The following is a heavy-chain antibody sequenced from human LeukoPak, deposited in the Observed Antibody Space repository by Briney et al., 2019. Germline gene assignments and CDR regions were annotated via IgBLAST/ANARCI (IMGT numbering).Heavy chain of an antibody. CDR1: GFTFSSYS. CDR2: ISSSSSYI. D-gene: IGHD5-18*01. J-gene: IGHJ6*02. CDR3: AREGDPPYSYSYYYYYGMDV. Sequence: GGSLRLSCAASGFTFSSYSMNWVRQAPGKGLEWVSSISSSSSYIYYADSVKGRFTISRDNARNSLYLQMNSLRAEDTAVYYCAREGDPPYSYSYYYYYGMDVWSQGTTVTVSS. V-gene: IGHV3-21*01.